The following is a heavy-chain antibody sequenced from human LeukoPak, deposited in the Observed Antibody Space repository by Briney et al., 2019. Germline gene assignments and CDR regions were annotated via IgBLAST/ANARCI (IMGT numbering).Heavy chain of an antibody. CDR1: GFTFSSYS. CDR2: ISSSSSYI. CDR3: ARGTSSGGYYFDY. Sequence: PGGSLRLSCAASGFTFSSYSMNWVRQAPGKGLEWVSSISSSSSYIYYADSVEGRFTISRDNAKNSLYLQMNSLRAEDTAVYYCARGTSSGGYYFDYWGQGTLVTVSS. D-gene: IGHD6-25*01. J-gene: IGHJ4*02. V-gene: IGHV3-21*01.